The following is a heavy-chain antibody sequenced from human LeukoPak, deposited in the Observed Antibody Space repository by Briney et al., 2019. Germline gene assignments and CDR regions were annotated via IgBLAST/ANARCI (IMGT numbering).Heavy chain of an antibody. Sequence: RASVKVSCKASGGTFSSYAISWVRQAPGQGLEWMGRIIPILGIANYAQKFQGRVTITADKSTSTAYMELSSLRSEDTAVYYCANHRTGNSGGGDYWGQGTLVTVSS. V-gene: IGHV1-69*04. CDR2: IIPILGIA. CDR1: GGTFSSYA. CDR3: ANHRTGNSGGGDY. D-gene: IGHD4-23*01. J-gene: IGHJ4*02.